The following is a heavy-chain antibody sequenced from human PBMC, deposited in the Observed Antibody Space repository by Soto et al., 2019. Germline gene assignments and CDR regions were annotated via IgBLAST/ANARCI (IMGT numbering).Heavy chain of an antibody. Sequence: GGSLRLSCAASGFTFSSYGMHWVRQAPGKGLEWVAVISYDGSNKYYADSVKGRFTISRDNSKNTVSLRMNSLRVEDSAIYYCAKDSGFLEVADSDDSWGHGILVTVSS. CDR2: ISYDGSNK. D-gene: IGHD6-19*01. V-gene: IGHV3-30*18. CDR3: AKDSGFLEVADSDDS. CDR1: GFTFSSYG. J-gene: IGHJ5*01.